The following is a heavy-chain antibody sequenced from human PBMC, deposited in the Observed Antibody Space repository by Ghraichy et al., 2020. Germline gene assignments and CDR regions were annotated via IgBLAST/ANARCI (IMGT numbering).Heavy chain of an antibody. CDR2: ISQRGRT. D-gene: IGHD4-23*01. V-gene: IGHV4-31*03. CDR3: ARSNYGANSAFDS. CDR1: GGSIISGGYY. J-gene: IGHJ4*02. Sequence: TLSLTCSVSGGSIISGGYYWNWLRQHPGKGLEWISYISQRGRTYHNPSLKSRITISVDTSKDQFSLKVTSVTAADTAVYSCARSNYGANSAFDSWGQGTLVTVSS.